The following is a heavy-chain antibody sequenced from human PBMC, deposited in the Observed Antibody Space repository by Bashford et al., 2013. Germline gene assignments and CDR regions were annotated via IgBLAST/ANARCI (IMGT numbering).Heavy chain of an antibody. V-gene: IGHV4-61*02. J-gene: IGHJ6*02. D-gene: IGHD3-10*01. CDR2: TYISGST. Sequence: SETLSLTCTVSGGSISNGSYYWNWIRQPAGKGLEWIGRTYISGSTNYNPSLKSRVTMSVDTSKNQFSLKLSSVTAADTAVYYCARATMDQGYGMDVWGQGTTVTVSS. CDR3: ARATMDQGYGMDV. CDR1: GGSISNGSYY.